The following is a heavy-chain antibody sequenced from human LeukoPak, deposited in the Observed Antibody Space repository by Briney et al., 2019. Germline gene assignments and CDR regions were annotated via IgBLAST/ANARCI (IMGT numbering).Heavy chain of an antibody. V-gene: IGHV3-9*01. D-gene: IGHD3-3*01. Sequence: GGSLRLSCAASGFTFDDYAMHWVRQAPGKGLEWVSGISWNSGSIGYADSVKGRFTISRDNAKNSLYLQMNSLRAEDTAVYYCVRDFRFLDDYWGQGTLVTFSS. J-gene: IGHJ4*02. CDR1: GFTFDDYA. CDR2: ISWNSGSI. CDR3: VRDFRFLDDY.